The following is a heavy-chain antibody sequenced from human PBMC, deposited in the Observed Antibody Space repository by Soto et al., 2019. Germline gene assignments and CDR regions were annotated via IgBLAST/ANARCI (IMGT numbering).Heavy chain of an antibody. D-gene: IGHD3-16*01. Sequence: PGGSLSLSCAASGFTFSSYDMHWVRQATGKGLEWVSAIGTAGDTYYPGSVKGRFTISRENAKNSLYLQMNSLRAEDTAVYYCARGGGKKRFPPPDYWGQGTLVTVSS. CDR3: ARGGGKKRFPPPDY. J-gene: IGHJ4*02. V-gene: IGHV3-13*01. CDR2: IGTAGDT. CDR1: GFTFSSYD.